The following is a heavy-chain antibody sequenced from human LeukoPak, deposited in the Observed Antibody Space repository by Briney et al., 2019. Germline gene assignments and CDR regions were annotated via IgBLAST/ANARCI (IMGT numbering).Heavy chain of an antibody. CDR3: ARERLYTSGWFDD. CDR2: INGSNGNT. CDR1: GYTFSDYA. V-gene: IGHV1-3*01. D-gene: IGHD6-19*01. J-gene: IGHJ4*02. Sequence: ASVKVSCKAPGYTFSDYAMHWVRQAPGQGPEWMGWINGSNGNTRYSQTFQGRITITRDTSATTGYMELSSLRSEDTAVYYCARERLYTSGWFDDWGQGTLVTVSS.